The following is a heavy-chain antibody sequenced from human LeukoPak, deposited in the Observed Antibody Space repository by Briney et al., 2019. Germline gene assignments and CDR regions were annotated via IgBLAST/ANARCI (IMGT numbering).Heavy chain of an antibody. J-gene: IGHJ4*02. D-gene: IGHD2-21*01. CDR1: GGSINNYY. V-gene: IGHV4-59*08. CDR2: IYYSGST. Sequence: KASETLSLTCTVSGGSINNYYWSWIRQSPGRGLGWIGYIYYSGSTNYNPSLKSRVTISVDTSKNQFSLNLISVTAADTALYYCARHSVMGHFDYWGQGTLVTVSS. CDR3: ARHSVMGHFDY.